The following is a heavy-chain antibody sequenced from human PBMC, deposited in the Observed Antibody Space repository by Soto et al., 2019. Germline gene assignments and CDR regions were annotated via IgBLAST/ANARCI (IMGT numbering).Heavy chain of an antibody. CDR1: GFTFSSYA. D-gene: IGHD1-1*01. CDR2: ISYDGSNK. CDR3: ARDVEGKTKYYYYGMDV. V-gene: IGHV3-30-3*01. J-gene: IGHJ6*02. Sequence: GVSLRLSCAASGFTFSSYAMHWVRQAPGKGLEWVAVISYDGSNKYYADSVKGRFTISRDNSKNTLYLQMNSLRAEDTAVYYCARDVEGKTKYYYYGMDVWGQGTTVTVSS.